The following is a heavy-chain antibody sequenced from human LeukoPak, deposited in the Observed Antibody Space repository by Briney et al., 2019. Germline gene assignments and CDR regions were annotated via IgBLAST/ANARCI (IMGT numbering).Heavy chain of an antibody. CDR1: GFTFSSYS. V-gene: IGHV3-53*01. Sequence: GGSLRLSCAASGFTFSSYSMNWVRQAPGKGLEWVSVIYSGGSTYYADSVKGRFTISRDNSKNTLYLQMNSLRAEDTVVYYCASGRTAGYYWGQGTLVTVSS. J-gene: IGHJ4*02. D-gene: IGHD6-13*01. CDR3: ASGRTAGYY. CDR2: IYSGGST.